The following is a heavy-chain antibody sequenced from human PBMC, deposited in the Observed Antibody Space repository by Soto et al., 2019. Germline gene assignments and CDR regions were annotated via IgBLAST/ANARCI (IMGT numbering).Heavy chain of an antibody. CDR3: ARSPPRRYCSGGSCYKGDNWFDP. J-gene: IGHJ5*02. V-gene: IGHV1-69*02. CDR1: GGTFSSYT. Sequence: ASVKVSCKASGGTFSSYTISWVRQAPGQGLEWMGRIIPILGIANYAQKFQGRVTITADKSTSTAYMELSSLRSEDTAVYYCARSPPRRYCSGGSCYKGDNWFDPWGQGTLVTVSS. CDR2: IIPILGIA. D-gene: IGHD2-15*01.